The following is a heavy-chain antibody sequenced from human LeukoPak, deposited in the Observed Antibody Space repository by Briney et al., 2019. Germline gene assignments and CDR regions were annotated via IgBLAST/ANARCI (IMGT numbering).Heavy chain of an antibody. Sequence: PGGSLRLSCAASGFTFDDYAMHWVRQAPGKGLEWVSAISGNGGRTYYADSVKGRFAISRDDSKNTLYLQMNNLRAEDTAVYYCAKVNRFDDWGQGTLVTVSS. CDR3: AKVNRFDD. CDR1: GFTFDDYA. V-gene: IGHV3-23*01. CDR2: ISGNGGRT. J-gene: IGHJ4*02.